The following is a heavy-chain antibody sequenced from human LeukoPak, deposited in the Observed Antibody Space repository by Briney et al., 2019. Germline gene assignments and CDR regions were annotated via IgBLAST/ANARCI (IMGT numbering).Heavy chain of an antibody. D-gene: IGHD1-20*01. V-gene: IGHV4-59*01. CDR3: ARIGITGTTHLYYYFDY. CDR1: GGSISSYY. Sequence: PSETLSLTCTVSGGSISSYYWSWIRQPPGKGPEWIGYIYYSGSTNYNPSLKSRVTISVDTSKNQFSLKLSSVTAADTAVYYCARIGITGTTHLYYYFDYWGQGTLVTVSS. J-gene: IGHJ4*02. CDR2: IYYSGST.